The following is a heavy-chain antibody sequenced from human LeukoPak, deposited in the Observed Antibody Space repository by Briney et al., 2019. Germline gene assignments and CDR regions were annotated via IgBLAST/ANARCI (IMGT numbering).Heavy chain of an antibody. V-gene: IGHV3-74*01. Sequence: GGSLRLSCAASGFTFSTYWMYWVRQAPGKGLVWVSRIKTDGSSTAYADSVKGRFTISRDNAKNTLYLQMNSLRAEDTAVYYCASYNWNFLNDYWGQGTLVTVSS. CDR1: GFTFSTYW. CDR2: IKTDGSST. D-gene: IGHD1-7*01. J-gene: IGHJ4*02. CDR3: ASYNWNFLNDY.